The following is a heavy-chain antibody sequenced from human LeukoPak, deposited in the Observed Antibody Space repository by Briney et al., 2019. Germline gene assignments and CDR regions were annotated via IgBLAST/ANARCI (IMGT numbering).Heavy chain of an antibody. J-gene: IGHJ5*02. CDR3: ARDCSSTSCPIGGFDP. V-gene: IGHV4-39*07. CDR2: IYYSGST. D-gene: IGHD2-2*01. Sequence: SETLSLTCTVSGDSISSSSYYWGWIRQPPGKGLEWIGSIYYSGSTYYNPSLKSRVTISVDTSKNQFSLKLSSVTAADTAVYYCARDCSSTSCPIGGFDPWGQGTLVTVSS. CDR1: GDSISSSSYY.